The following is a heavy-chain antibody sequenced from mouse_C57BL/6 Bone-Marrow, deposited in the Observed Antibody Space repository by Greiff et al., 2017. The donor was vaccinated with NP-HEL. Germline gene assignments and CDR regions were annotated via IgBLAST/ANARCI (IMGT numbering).Heavy chain of an antibody. V-gene: IGHV1-64*01. Sequence: QVQLQQPGAELVKPGASVKLSCKASGYTFTSYWMHWVKQRPGQGLEWIGMIHPNSGSTNYNEKFKSKATLTVDKSSSTAYMQLSSLTSDDSADYYGTRDSPYYAIDYWGQGTSVTVSA. CDR3: TRDSPYYAIDY. CDR1: GYTFTSYW. J-gene: IGHJ4*01. D-gene: IGHD2-12*01. CDR2: IHPNSGST.